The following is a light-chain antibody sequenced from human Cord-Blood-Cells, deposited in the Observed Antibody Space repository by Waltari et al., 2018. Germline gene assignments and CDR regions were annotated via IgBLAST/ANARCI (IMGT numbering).Light chain of an antibody. CDR3: CSYAGSSTYV. V-gene: IGLV2-23*01. Sequence: QSALTQPASVSGSPGQSITISCTGTSSDVGSYNIFSWFQPHPGKAPKLMIYEGSKRPSGVSNRFSGSKSGNTASLTISGLQAEDEADYYCCSYAGSSTYVFGTGTKVTVL. CDR2: EGS. CDR1: SSDVGSYNI. J-gene: IGLJ1*01.